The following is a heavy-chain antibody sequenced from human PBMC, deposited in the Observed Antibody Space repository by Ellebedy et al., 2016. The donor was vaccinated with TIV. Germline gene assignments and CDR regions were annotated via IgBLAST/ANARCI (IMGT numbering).Heavy chain of an antibody. J-gene: IGHJ4*02. V-gene: IGHV3-23*01. CDR2: ISADVDTT. CDR3: ASTRYTSGRSFDD. D-gene: IGHD6-19*01. Sequence: GESLKISCAASGFAFSYYAMSWVRQAPGKGLEWVATISADVDTTYCSDSVKYRLTISRDNSKHTVDLQMNSLRVEDTAVYYCASTRYTSGRSFDDWGQGTPVTVPS. CDR1: GFAFSYYA.